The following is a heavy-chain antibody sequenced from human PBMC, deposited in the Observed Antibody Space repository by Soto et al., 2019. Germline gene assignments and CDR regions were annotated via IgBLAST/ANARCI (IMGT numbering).Heavy chain of an antibody. CDR3: AKGGGYSYGPYDY. J-gene: IGHJ4*02. V-gene: IGHV3-48*01. Sequence: EVQLVESGGGLVQPGGSLRLSCAASGFTFGSYSMNWVRQAPGKGLEWVSYISSSSSTIYYADSVEGRFTISRDNAKNSRDLQMISLRAEDTAVYYCAKGGGYSYGPYDYWGQGTLVTVSS. CDR2: ISSSSSTI. D-gene: IGHD5-18*01. CDR1: GFTFGSYS.